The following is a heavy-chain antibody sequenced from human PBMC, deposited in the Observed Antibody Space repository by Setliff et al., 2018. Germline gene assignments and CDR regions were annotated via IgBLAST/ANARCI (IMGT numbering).Heavy chain of an antibody. V-gene: IGHV1-18*01. D-gene: IGHD4-17*01. J-gene: IGHJ1*01. CDR2: ISAYNGYI. CDR1: GYAFGSSG. CDR3: VRDAGWQYDDYAGVYFPH. Sequence: ASVKVSCKASGYAFGSSGISWVRQAPGQGLEWMGWISAYNGYIVYAQKFQGRVTMTTDTSTTTAYMEVRSLRSDDTAVYYCVRDAGWQYDDYAGVYFPHWGQGTLVTVSS.